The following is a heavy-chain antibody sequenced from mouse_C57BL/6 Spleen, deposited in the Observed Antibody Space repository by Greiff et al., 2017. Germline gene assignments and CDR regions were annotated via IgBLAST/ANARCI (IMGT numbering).Heavy chain of an antibody. V-gene: IGHV5-6*01. J-gene: IGHJ4*01. Sequence: EVMLVESGGVLVKPGGSLKLSCAASGFTFSSYGMSWVLQTPDKRLEWVATISSGGSYTYYPDNVKGRFNISRDNAKNTLYLQMSSLKSEDTAMYDCARYSNYAMDYWGQGTTVTVSS. CDR1: GFTFSSYG. CDR3: ARYSNYAMDY. CDR2: ISSGGSYT. D-gene: IGHD2-5*01.